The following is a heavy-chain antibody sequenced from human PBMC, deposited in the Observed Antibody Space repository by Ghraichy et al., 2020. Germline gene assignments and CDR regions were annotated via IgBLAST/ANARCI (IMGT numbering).Heavy chain of an antibody. CDR3: AKEGQIGVAGFAC. D-gene: IGHD6-19*01. J-gene: IGHJ4*02. CDR1: GFSFRSYA. CDR2: FGGDPRIH. Sequence: GGSLRLSCAASGFSFRSYAMSWVRQAPGKGLEWVTGFGGDPRIHYYADSVKGRFTISRDNSRNTLYLKMNGLRVEDTALYYWAKEGQIGVAGFACWGQGTLVTVSS. V-gene: IGHV3-23*01.